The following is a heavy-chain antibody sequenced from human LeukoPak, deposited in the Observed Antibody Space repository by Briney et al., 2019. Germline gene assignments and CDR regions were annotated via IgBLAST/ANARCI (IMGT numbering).Heavy chain of an antibody. J-gene: IGHJ5*02. V-gene: IGHV4-39*01. Sequence: SETLSLTCTVSGDSIITSSHYWGWIRQSPGKGLEWIVRVYYTGSLYENPSFKSRVTMSVDTPKNQCSLKMTSVTASDTAVYYCARQVPYSPDNGNIVYNSFDPWGQGTQVTVSS. D-gene: IGHD1-20*01. CDR1: GDSIITSSHY. CDR3: ARQVPYSPDNGNIVYNSFDP. CDR2: VYYTGSL.